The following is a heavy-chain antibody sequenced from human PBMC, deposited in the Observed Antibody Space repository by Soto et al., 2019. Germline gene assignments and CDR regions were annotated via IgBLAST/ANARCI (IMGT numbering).Heavy chain of an antibody. CDR2: MNPNSGNT. CDR1: GYTFTSYD. Sequence: QVQLVQSGAEVKKPGASVKVSCKASGYTFTSYDINWVRQATGQGLEWMGWMNPNSGNTGYAQKFQGRVTMTRNTSISTAYREMSSLRSEDTAVYYCARLVAAAPTPWDYWGQGTLVTVSS. CDR3: ARLVAAAPTPWDY. D-gene: IGHD6-13*01. J-gene: IGHJ4*02. V-gene: IGHV1-8*01.